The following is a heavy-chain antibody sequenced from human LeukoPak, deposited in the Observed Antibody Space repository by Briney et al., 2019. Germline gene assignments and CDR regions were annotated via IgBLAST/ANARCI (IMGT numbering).Heavy chain of an antibody. Sequence: GGSLRLSCAASEFLFSSFGMHWVRQAPGKGLDWVAFIRYDGSNKYYADSVKGRFTISRDNSKNTLYLQMNSLRAEDTAVYYCAKGLGYCTTTSCSRFEYWGQGTLVTVFS. CDR1: EFLFSSFG. V-gene: IGHV3-30*02. CDR3: AKGLGYCTTTSCSRFEY. D-gene: IGHD2-2*01. CDR2: IRYDGSNK. J-gene: IGHJ4*02.